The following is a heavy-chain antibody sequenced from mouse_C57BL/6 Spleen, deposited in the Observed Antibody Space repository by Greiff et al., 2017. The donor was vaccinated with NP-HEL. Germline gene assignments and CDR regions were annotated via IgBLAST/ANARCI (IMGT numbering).Heavy chain of an antibody. CDR1: GFTFTDYG. D-gene: IGHD2-13*01. V-gene: IGHV5-17*01. Sequence: EVKVVESGGGLVKPGGSLKLSCAASGFTFTDYGMHWVGQAPEKGLEWITYISSGSSSIYYADTVKGRFTISRDNAKNTLFLQMPSLRSEDTAIYYCARDYSFAYWGQGTLVTVSA. CDR3: ARDYSFAY. J-gene: IGHJ3*01. CDR2: ISSGSSSI.